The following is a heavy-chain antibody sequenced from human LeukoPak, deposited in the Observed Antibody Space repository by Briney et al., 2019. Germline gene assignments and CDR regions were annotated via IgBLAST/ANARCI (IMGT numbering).Heavy chain of an antibody. CDR1: GFIFSNYG. V-gene: IGHV3-33*06. CDR3: AKVVPLELGFDY. CDR2: IWFDGSNE. D-gene: IGHD7-27*01. J-gene: IGHJ4*02. Sequence: GRSLRLSCAASGFIFSNYGMHWVRRAPGKGLEWVAVIWFDGSNEDYADSVKGRFTISRDNSKNTLFLRMNSLRAEDTAVYYCAKVVPLELGFDYWGQGTLVTVSS.